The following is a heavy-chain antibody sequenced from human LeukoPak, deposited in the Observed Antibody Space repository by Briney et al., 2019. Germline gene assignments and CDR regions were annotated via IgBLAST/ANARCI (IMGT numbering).Heavy chain of an antibody. J-gene: IGHJ5*02. V-gene: IGHV4-34*01. Sequence: KPSETLSLTCAVYGGSFSGYYWSWIRQPPGKGLGWIGEINHSGSTNYNPSLKSRVTISVDTSKNQFSLKLSSVTAADTAVYYCARGFRYCSGGSCYLNWFDPWGQGTLVTVSS. D-gene: IGHD2-15*01. CDR2: INHSGST. CDR1: GGSFSGYY. CDR3: ARGFRYCSGGSCYLNWFDP.